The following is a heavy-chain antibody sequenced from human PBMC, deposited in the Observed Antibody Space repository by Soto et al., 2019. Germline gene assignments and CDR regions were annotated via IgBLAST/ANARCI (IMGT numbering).Heavy chain of an antibody. CDR3: ARDDYAWLDY. CDR1: GYSFNSYG. J-gene: IGHJ4*02. CDR2: ISGYNGNT. D-gene: IGHD4-17*01. V-gene: IGHV1-18*01. Sequence: ASVKVSCKASGYSFNSYGISWVRQAPGQGLEWMGWISGYNGNTNYAQKLQGRVTMTTDTSTSTAYMELRSLRSDDTAVYYCARDDYAWLDYWGQGTLVTVSS.